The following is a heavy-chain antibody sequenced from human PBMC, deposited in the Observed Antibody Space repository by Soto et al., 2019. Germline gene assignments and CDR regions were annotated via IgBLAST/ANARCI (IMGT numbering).Heavy chain of an antibody. CDR2: IKPDGSER. D-gene: IGHD7-27*01. CDR1: GFTFVTYW. Sequence: EVQLVESGGGLVQPGGSLGFFCEAPGFTFVTYWLPWVRQLPGKGLECVADIKPDGSERYYVDSVKGRFTISRDNAKNSLYLHMNSLRAEDTAVYYCATDLNWEHYWGQGTLVTVSS. J-gene: IGHJ4*02. CDR3: ATDLNWEHY. V-gene: IGHV3-7*04.